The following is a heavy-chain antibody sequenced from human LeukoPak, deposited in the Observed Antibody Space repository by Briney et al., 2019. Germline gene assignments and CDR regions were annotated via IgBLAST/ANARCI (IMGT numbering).Heavy chain of an antibody. CDR3: QVVNANSFDY. V-gene: IGHV1-69*13. Sequence: SVTVSCKASGGTFSSYAISWVRQAPGQGLEWMGGIIPIFGTANYAQKFQGRVTITADESTSTAYMELSSLRSEDTAVYYCQVVNANSFDYWGQGTLVTVSS. J-gene: IGHJ4*02. D-gene: IGHD2-8*02. CDR1: GGTFSSYA. CDR2: IIPIFGTA.